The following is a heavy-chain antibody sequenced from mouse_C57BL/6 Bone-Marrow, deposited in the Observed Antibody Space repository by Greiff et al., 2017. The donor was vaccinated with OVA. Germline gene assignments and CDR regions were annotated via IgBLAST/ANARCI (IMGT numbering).Heavy chain of an antibody. CDR3: VRSPFAY. J-gene: IGHJ3*01. CDR1: GFTFNTYA. CDR2: IRSKSSNYAT. Sequence: EVKLQESGGGLVQPKGSLKLSCAASGFTFNTYAMHWVRQAPGKGLEWVALIRSKSSNYATYYADSVKDRFTISRDDSQSMLYLQMNNLKTEDTAMYYCVRSPFAYWGQGTLVTVSA. V-gene: IGHV10-3*01.